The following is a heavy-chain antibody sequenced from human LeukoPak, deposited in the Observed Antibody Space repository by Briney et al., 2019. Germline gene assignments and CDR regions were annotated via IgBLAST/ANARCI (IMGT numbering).Heavy chain of an antibody. Sequence: PGGSLRLSCAASGFTFDDYAMHWVRQAPGKGLEWVSGISWNSGSIGYADSVKGRFTISRDNSKNTLYLQMNSLRAEDTAVYYCAKAHSVRGVIIGYWGQGTLVTVSS. D-gene: IGHD3-10*01. CDR1: GFTFDDYA. J-gene: IGHJ4*02. V-gene: IGHV3-9*01. CDR3: AKAHSVRGVIIGY. CDR2: ISWNSGSI.